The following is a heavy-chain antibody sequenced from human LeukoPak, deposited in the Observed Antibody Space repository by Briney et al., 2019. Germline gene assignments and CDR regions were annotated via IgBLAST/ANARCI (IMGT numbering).Heavy chain of an antibody. CDR3: AATIKRDYGDTVLNY. V-gene: IGHV4-59*01. CDR1: GDSISSYY. CDR2: MHNGVHT. Sequence: SETLSLTRTVPGDSISSYYWSWIRQPPGKGLEWIAYMHNGVHTNYNPSLKSRVTISGDTSKNQFSLKLTSVTAADTAVYFCAATIKRDYGDTVLNYWGQGTLVTVSS. J-gene: IGHJ4*02. D-gene: IGHD4/OR15-4a*01.